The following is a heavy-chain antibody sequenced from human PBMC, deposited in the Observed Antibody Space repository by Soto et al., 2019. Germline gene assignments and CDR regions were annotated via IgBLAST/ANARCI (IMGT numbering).Heavy chain of an antibody. V-gene: IGHV3-23*01. Sequence: EVHLLESGGGLVQPGGSLRLSCAASGFSFSTQAMSWVRQAPGKGLQWVSTLSGSGSRTYYADSVKGRFTISRDNSNNTRYLQMNRLRAEDAAVYYCAKDGLAAHFGSWGQGTRVSVSS. CDR3: AKDGLAAHFGS. CDR2: LSGSGSRT. D-gene: IGHD2-15*01. CDR1: GFSFSTQA. J-gene: IGHJ1*01.